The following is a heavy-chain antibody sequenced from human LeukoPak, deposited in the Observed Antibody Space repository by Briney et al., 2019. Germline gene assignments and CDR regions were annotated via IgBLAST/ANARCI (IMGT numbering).Heavy chain of an antibody. CDR1: GGSFSSYA. V-gene: IGHV1-69*04. CDR2: IIPILGIA. CDR3: ARARCSGGSCYQKVYYFDY. Sequence: SVKVSCKASGGSFSSYAISWVRQAPGQGLEWMGRIIPILGIANYAQKFQGRVTITADKSTSTAYMELSSLRSEDTAVYYCARARCSGGSCYQKVYYFDYWGQGTLVTVSS. D-gene: IGHD2-15*01. J-gene: IGHJ4*02.